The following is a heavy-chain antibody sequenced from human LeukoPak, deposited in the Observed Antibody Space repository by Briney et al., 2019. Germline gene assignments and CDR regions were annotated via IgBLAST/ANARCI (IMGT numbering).Heavy chain of an antibody. CDR1: GYTFTAYY. J-gene: IGHJ5*02. D-gene: IGHD3-10*01. V-gene: IGHV1-2*02. CDR3: ARVGTMVRGVNNWFDP. Sequence: GASVKVSCKASGYTFTAYYMHWVRQAPGQGLEWMGWINSKSGGTNYAQKFQGRVTMTRDTSISTAYMELSRLRSDDTAVYYCARVGTMVRGVNNWFDPWGQGTLVTVSS. CDR2: INSKSGGT.